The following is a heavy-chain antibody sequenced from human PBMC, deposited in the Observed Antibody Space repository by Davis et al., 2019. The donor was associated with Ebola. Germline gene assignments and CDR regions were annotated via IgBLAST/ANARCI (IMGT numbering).Heavy chain of an antibody. D-gene: IGHD3-9*01. Sequence: GESLTLACAASAFPFSTYAMSWVRQAPETGLELVLAISGSGGNTYYADSVKGRFTISRDNSKISLYLQMNSMRVEHTAVYYCASGIRYFDYWGQGTLVTVSS. V-gene: IGHV3-23*01. CDR2: ISGSGGNT. CDR1: AFPFSTYA. CDR3: ASGIRYFDY. J-gene: IGHJ4*02.